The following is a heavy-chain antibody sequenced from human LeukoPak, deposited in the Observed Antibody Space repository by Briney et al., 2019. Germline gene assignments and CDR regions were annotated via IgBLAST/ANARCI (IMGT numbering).Heavy chain of an antibody. D-gene: IGHD3-22*01. CDR2: ISCGGST. J-gene: IGHJ4*02. Sequence: PGGSLRLSCAASGFTFSSNYMSWVRQAPGKGVEWVSVISCGGSTYYAASVKGRFTISRDNSKNTLYIQMNSLRAEDTAVYYCARESSNGYFLPYWGQGTPVTVSS. CDR3: ARESSNGYFLPY. V-gene: IGHV3-66*02. CDR1: GFTFSSNY.